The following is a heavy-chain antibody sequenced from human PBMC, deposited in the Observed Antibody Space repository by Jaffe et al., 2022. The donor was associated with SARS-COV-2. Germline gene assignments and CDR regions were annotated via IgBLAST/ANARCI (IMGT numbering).Heavy chain of an antibody. Sequence: QVQLVESGGGVVQPGRSLRLSCAASGFTFSSYGMHWVRQAPGKGLEWVAVIWYDGSNKYYADSVKGRFTISRDNSKNTLYLQMNSLRAEDTAVYYCARDSFGFRQQPALYFDYWGQGTLVTVSS. CDR3: ARDSFGFRQQPALYFDY. CDR2: IWYDGSNK. V-gene: IGHV3-33*01. J-gene: IGHJ4*02. CDR1: GFTFSSYG. D-gene: IGHD6-13*01.